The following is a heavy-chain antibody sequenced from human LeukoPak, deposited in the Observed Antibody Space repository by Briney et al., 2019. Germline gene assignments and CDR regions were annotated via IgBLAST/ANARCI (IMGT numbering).Heavy chain of an antibody. CDR3: ASNIRITIFGVVRPGAFDI. CDR1: GGSISSGDYY. J-gene: IGHJ3*02. CDR2: IYYSGST. Sequence: PSETLSLTCTVSGGSISSGDYYWSWIRQPPGKGLEWIGYIYYSGSTNYNPSLKSRVTISVDTSKNQFSLKLSSVTAADTAVYYCASNIRITIFGVVRPGAFDIWGQGTMVTVSS. D-gene: IGHD3-3*01. V-gene: IGHV4-61*08.